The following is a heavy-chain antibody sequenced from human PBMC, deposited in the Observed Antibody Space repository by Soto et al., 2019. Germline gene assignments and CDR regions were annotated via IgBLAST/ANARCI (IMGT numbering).Heavy chain of an antibody. J-gene: IGHJ6*04. CDR2: IIPIFGTA. CDR1: GGTFSSYA. V-gene: IGHV1-69*01. CDR3: AGDRGGSYNYYGMDV. Sequence: QVQLVQSGAEVKKPGSSVKVSCKASGGTFSSYAISWVRQAPGQGLEWMGGIIPIFGTANYAQKFQGRVTITADESTSRAHMELRGLRSEDTAVYYFAGDRGGSYNYYGMDVWGKGTTVTVSS. D-gene: IGHD2-15*01.